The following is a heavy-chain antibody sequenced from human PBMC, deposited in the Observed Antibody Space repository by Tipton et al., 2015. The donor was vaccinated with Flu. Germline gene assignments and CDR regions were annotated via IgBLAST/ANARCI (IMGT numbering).Heavy chain of an antibody. D-gene: IGHD6-13*01. CDR1: GFTFSSYA. CDR3: AKGGSPIAGLYGMDV. V-gene: IGHV3-23*01. J-gene: IGHJ6*02. Sequence: SLRLSCAASGFTFSSYAMSWVRQSPGKGLEWVSTISGSGGDTYYADSVKGRFTISRDNSKNTLYLQMNSLRADDTAVYYCAKGGSPIAGLYGMDVWGQGTTVTVSS. CDR2: ISGSGGDT.